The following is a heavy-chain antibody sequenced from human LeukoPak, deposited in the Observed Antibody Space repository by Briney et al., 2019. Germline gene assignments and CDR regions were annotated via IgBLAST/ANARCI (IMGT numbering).Heavy chain of an antibody. V-gene: IGHV3-48*04. CDR2: ISSSSSTI. D-gene: IGHD3-22*01. Sequence: HPGGSLRLSCAASGFTFSSYSMNWVRQAPGKGLEWVSYISSSSSTIYYADSVKGRFTISRDNAKNSLYLQMNSLRAEDTAVYYCARGVVVITTWESGFDYWGQGTLVTVSS. J-gene: IGHJ4*02. CDR3: ARGVVVITTWESGFDY. CDR1: GFTFSSYS.